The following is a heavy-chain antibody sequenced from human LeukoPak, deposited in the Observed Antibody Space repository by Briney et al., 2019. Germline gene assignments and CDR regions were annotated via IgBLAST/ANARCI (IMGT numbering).Heavy chain of an antibody. J-gene: IGHJ6*02. CDR3: AKVSCSSTSCYISYYYYGMDV. CDR1: GFTFSSYG. Sequence: GGSLRLSCAASGFTFSSYGMHWLRQAPGKGLEWVAVISYDGSNKYYADSVKGRFTISRDNSKNTLYLQMNSLRAEDTAVCYCAKVSCSSTSCYISYYYYGMDVWGQGTTVTVSS. CDR2: ISYDGSNK. V-gene: IGHV3-30*18. D-gene: IGHD2-2*02.